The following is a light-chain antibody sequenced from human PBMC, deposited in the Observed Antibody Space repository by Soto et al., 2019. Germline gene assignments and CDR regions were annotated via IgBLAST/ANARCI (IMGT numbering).Light chain of an antibody. CDR2: EVS. V-gene: IGLV2-8*01. CDR3: SSYAGSNIPGYV. Sequence: QSALTQPPSASGSPGQSVTISCTGTSSDVGGYNYVSWYQQHPGKAPKLMIYEVSKRPSGVPDRFSGSKSGNTASLTVSGLQAEDEADYYCSSYAGSNIPGYVFGTGTKLTVL. J-gene: IGLJ1*01. CDR1: SSDVGGYNY.